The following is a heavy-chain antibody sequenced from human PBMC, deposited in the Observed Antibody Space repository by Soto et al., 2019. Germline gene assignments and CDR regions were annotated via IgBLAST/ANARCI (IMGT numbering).Heavy chain of an antibody. J-gene: IGHJ6*02. CDR3: AREQVVPLSGGDCSSTSCYLDSGDYGMAV. Sequence: QVQLVQSGAEVKKPGASVKVSCKASGYTFTSYAMHWVRQAPGQRLEWMGWINAGNGNTKYSQKFQGRVTITRDTSASTASMELSSLRSEDTAVYYCAREQVVPLSGGDCSSTSCYLDSGDYGMAVWGQGTTVTVSS. CDR1: GYTFTSYA. D-gene: IGHD2-2*01. V-gene: IGHV1-3*01. CDR2: INAGNGNT.